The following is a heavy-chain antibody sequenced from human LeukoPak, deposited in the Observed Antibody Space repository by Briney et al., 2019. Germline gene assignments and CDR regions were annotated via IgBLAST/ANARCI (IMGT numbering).Heavy chain of an antibody. CDR2: IYYSGST. V-gene: IGHV4-39*01. J-gene: IGHJ4*02. CDR1: GGSISTGTYY. Sequence: PSETLSLTCTVSGGSISTGTYYWGWIRQPPGKGLEWIGSIYYSGSTYYNPSLKSRVTISVDTSKNQFSLKLSSVTAADTAVYYCARTGVTTEFDYWGQGTLVTVSS. CDR3: ARTGVTTEFDY. D-gene: IGHD4-17*01.